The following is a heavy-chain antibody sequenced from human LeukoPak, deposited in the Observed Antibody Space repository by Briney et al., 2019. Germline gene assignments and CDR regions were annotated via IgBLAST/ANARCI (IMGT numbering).Heavy chain of an antibody. J-gene: IGHJ6*02. Sequence: SETLSLTCTVSGGSISSNYWSWIRQPPGKGLEWIGYIYHSGSTSYNPSLKSRVTFSVDTSKNQFSLKLNSVTAADTAVYYCARDRWNDAYNGMDVWGQGTTVTVSS. CDR1: GGSISSNY. CDR2: IYHSGST. V-gene: IGHV4-59*01. CDR3: ARDRWNDAYNGMDV. D-gene: IGHD1-1*01.